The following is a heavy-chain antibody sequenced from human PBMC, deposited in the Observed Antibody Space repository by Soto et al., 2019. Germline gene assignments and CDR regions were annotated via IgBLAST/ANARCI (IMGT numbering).Heavy chain of an antibody. J-gene: IGHJ6*03. Sequence: QVQLVESGGGVVQPGRSLRLSCAASGFTFSSYGMHWVRQAPGKGLEWVAVISYDGSNKYYADSVKGRFTISRDNSKNTLYLQMNSLRAEDTAVYYCAKDVAASGSYYLYYYFYMDVWGKGTTVTVSS. V-gene: IGHV3-30*18. CDR2: ISYDGSNK. CDR1: GFTFSSYG. CDR3: AKDVAASGSYYLYYYFYMDV. D-gene: IGHD3-10*01.